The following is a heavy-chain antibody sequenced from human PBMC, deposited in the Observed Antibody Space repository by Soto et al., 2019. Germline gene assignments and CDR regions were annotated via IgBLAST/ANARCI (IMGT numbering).Heavy chain of an antibody. D-gene: IGHD6-19*01. J-gene: IGHJ4*02. CDR3: TMQWLAFKRTYYFDY. CDR2: ISHDGNNK. Sequence: QVQLVESGGGVVQPGRSLRLSCAASGFTFSHYAMHWVRQAPGKGLEWVAVISHDGNNKYYADSVKGRFTISRDNSKNTLYLQMDSLRAEDTAMYYCTMQWLAFKRTYYFDYWGQGTLVTVSS. V-gene: IGHV3-30-3*01. CDR1: GFTFSHYA.